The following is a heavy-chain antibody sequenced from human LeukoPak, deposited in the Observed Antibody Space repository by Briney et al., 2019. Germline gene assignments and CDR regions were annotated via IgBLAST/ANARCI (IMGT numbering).Heavy chain of an antibody. J-gene: IGHJ4*02. CDR2: IYYTGST. CDR1: GGSVSSSRYY. CDR3: ARPYLNYYDSSGYYY. D-gene: IGHD3-22*01. Sequence: SETLSLTCPVSGGSVSSSRYYWGWIRQPPGKGLEWIGSIYYTGSTYYKPSLKSRVTISVDTSKNQFSLKLSSVTAADTAVYYCARPYLNYYDSSGYYYWGQGTLVTVSS. V-gene: IGHV4-39*01.